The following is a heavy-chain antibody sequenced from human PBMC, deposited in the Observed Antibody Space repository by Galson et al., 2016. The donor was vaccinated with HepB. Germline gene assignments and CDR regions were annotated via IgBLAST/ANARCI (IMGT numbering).Heavy chain of an antibody. D-gene: IGHD3-10*01. J-gene: IGHJ5*02. CDR2: ISGSGGST. CDR1: EFTFSSYA. Sequence: SLRLSCAASEFTFSSYAMNWVRQAPGKGLEWVSAISGSGGSTSYADSVRGRFTISRDNSKNTLYLQMNSLRAEDTAVYYCAKCLWVRGVYPFDPWGQGTLVTASS. CDR3: AKCLWVRGVYPFDP. V-gene: IGHV3-23*01.